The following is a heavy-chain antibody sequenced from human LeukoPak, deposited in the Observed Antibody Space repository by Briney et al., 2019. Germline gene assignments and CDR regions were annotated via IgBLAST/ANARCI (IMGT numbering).Heavy chain of an antibody. V-gene: IGHV4-34*01. CDR2: INHSGST. CDR3: ARTDQSMVRGVIDY. Sequence: PSETLSLTCAVYGGSFSGYYWSWIRQPPGKGLEWIGEINHSGSTNYNPSLKSRVTISVDTSKNQFSLKLSSVTAADTAVYYCARTDQSMVRGVIDYWGQGTLVTVSS. J-gene: IGHJ4*02. D-gene: IGHD3-10*01. CDR1: GGSFSGYY.